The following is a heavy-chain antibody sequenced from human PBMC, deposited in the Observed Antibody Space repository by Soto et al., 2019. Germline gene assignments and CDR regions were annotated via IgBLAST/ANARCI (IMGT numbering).Heavy chain of an antibody. CDR1: GGSISSGDYY. CDR3: ARVKTQYYYDSSGYGYYFDY. Sequence: SSETLSLTCTVSGGSISSGDYYWSWIRQPPGKGLEWIGYIYYSGSTYYNPSLKSRVTISVDTSKNQFSLKLSSVTAADTAVYYCARVKTQYYYDSSGYGYYFDYWGQGTLVTVSS. J-gene: IGHJ4*02. CDR2: IYYSGST. V-gene: IGHV4-30-4*01. D-gene: IGHD3-22*01.